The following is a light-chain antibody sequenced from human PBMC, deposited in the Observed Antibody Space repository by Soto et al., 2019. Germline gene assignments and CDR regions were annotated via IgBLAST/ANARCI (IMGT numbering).Light chain of an antibody. CDR1: MRDVGAYNL. Sequence: QSALTQPASVSGSAGQSITISCSGTMRDVGAYNLVSWYKQQPGTAPKLIIYEVRNRPSGIPSRFAGSRSGNTASLTISVLQSEDEGDYYCSAYTARSTLVFGGGTKVTVL. V-gene: IGLV2-14*01. J-gene: IGLJ3*02. CDR2: EVR. CDR3: SAYTARSTLV.